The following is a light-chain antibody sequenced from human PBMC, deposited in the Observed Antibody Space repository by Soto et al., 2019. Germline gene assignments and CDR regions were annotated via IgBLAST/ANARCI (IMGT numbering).Light chain of an antibody. Sequence: EILMTPSPSPLSVSPGERATLSCRAGQSVSIKLAWYQQKPGQAPRLLIYDTSTRATGIPARFSGSGSGTEFTLTISSLQYEDFAVHYCQQYNNWHPITFGQGTRLEIK. V-gene: IGKV3-15*01. CDR1: QSVSIK. CDR2: DTS. CDR3: QQYNNWHPIT. J-gene: IGKJ5*01.